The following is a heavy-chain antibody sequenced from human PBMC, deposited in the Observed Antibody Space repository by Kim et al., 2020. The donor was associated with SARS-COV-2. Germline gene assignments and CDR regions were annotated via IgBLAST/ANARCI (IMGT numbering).Heavy chain of an antibody. Sequence: GGSLRLSCAASGFTFSSYAMSWVRQAPGKGLEWVSAISGSGGSTYYADSVKGRFTISRDNSKNTLYLQMNSLRAEDTAVYYCAKEKGSLGYYDSSGYPFDYWGQGTLVTVSS. V-gene: IGHV3-23*01. D-gene: IGHD3-22*01. J-gene: IGHJ4*02. CDR3: AKEKGSLGYYDSSGYPFDY. CDR1: GFTFSSYA. CDR2: ISGSGGST.